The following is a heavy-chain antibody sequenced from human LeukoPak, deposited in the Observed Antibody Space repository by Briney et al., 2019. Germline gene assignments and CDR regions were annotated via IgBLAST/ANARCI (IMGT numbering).Heavy chain of an antibody. J-gene: IGHJ5*02. CDR1: GGTFSSYA. CDR3: ARDGVPPMVATAGWFDP. CDR2: IIPILGIA. V-gene: IGHV1-69*04. D-gene: IGHD5-12*01. Sequence: GSSVKVSCKASGGTFSSYAISWVRQAPGQGLEWMGRIIPILGIANYAQKFQGRVTITADKSTSTAYMELSSLRSEDTAVYYCARDGVPPMVATAGWFDPWGQGTLVTASS.